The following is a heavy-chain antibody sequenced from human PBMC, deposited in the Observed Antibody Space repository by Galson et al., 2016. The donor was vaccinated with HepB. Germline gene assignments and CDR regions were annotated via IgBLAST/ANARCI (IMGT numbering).Heavy chain of an antibody. D-gene: IGHD4-23*01. CDR2: MSPNSGNT. V-gene: IGHV1-8*01. CDR3: ARDYGGNSGWFDP. Sequence: SVKVSCKASGYTFTNYDINWVRQATGQGLEWLGWMSPNSGNTGYAQNFQGRVTLTRDTSISTAYMELSSLRSDDTAVYYCARDYGGNSGWFDPWGQGTLATVSS. J-gene: IGHJ5*02. CDR1: GYTFTNYD.